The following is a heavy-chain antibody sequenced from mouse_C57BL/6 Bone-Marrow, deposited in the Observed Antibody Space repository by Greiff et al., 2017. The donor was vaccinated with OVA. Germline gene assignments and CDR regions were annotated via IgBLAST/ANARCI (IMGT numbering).Heavy chain of an antibody. CDR2: INPYNGGT. J-gene: IGHJ1*03. V-gene: IGHV1-19*01. Sequence: EVQLQQSGPVLVKPGASVKMSCKASGYTFTDYYMNWVKQSHGKSLEWIGVINPYNGGTSYNQKFKGKATLTVDKSSSTAYMELNSLTSEDSAVYYRARGDYYWYFDVWGTGTTVTVSS. D-gene: IGHD2-4*01. CDR3: ARGDYYWYFDV. CDR1: GYTFTDYY.